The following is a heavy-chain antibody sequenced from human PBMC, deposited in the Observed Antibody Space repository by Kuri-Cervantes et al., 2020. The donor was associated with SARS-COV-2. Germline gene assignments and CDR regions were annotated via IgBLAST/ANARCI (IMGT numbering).Heavy chain of an antibody. Sequence: SETLSLTCAVSGGSISSVGYSWSWIRQPPGKGLEWIGYIYHSGSTYYNPSLKSRVTISVDRSKNQFSLKLSSVTAADTAVYYCARELVVPAATGYPYYGMDVWGQGTTVTVSS. CDR3: ARELVVPAATGYPYYGMDV. CDR1: GGSISSVGYS. J-gene: IGHJ6*02. CDR2: IYHSGST. D-gene: IGHD2-2*01. V-gene: IGHV4-30-2*01.